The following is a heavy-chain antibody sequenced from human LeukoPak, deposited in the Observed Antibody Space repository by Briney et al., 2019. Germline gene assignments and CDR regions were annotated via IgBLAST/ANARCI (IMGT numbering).Heavy chain of an antibody. Sequence: GGSLRLSCAASGFTFSSYWMHWVRQAPGKELVWVSRINSDGSSTSYADSVKGRFTISRDNAKNTLYLQMNSLRAEDTAVYYCARDGSSGRANAFDIWGQGTMVTVSS. V-gene: IGHV3-74*01. CDR2: INSDGSST. CDR1: GFTFSSYW. CDR3: ARDGSSGRANAFDI. D-gene: IGHD6-19*01. J-gene: IGHJ3*02.